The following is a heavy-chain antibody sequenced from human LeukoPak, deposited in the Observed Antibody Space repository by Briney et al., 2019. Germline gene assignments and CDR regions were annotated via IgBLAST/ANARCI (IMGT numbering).Heavy chain of an antibody. CDR1: GYTFSYYY. D-gene: IGHD3-10*01. V-gene: IGHV1-2*02. CDR2: INPKSGGT. J-gene: IGHJ5*02. Sequence: ASVKVSCKASGYTFSYYYIHWVRQAPGHGLEWMGWINPKSGGTNYAQKFQGRVTLSRDTSISTAYMELSSLRSDDTAIYYCARGPNYYGSGRSWFDPWGQGSQVTVSS. CDR3: ARGPNYYGSGRSWFDP.